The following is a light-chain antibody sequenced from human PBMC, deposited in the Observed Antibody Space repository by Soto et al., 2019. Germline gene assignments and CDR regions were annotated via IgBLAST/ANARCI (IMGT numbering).Light chain of an antibody. Sequence: IGLTQSPGTLSLSPGERATLSCRASQSVSSSYLAWYQQKPGQAPRLLIYGASSRATGIPDRFSGSGSGTDFTLTISILEPEDFAVYYCQQYGSSPTFGQGTRPDIK. CDR2: GAS. J-gene: IGKJ5*01. V-gene: IGKV3-20*01. CDR1: QSVSSSY. CDR3: QQYGSSPT.